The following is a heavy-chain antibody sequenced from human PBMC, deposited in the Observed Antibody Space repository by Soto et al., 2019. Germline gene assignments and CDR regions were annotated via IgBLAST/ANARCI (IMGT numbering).Heavy chain of an antibody. V-gene: IGHV4-31*03. CDR1: GGSICSGGYY. CDR2: IYYSGST. J-gene: IGHJ6*02. CDR3: ARGCGNSYYYYGMDV. D-gene: IGHD2-21*02. Sequence: TLSLTCTVSGGSICSGGYYWSWIRQHPGTGLEWIGYIYYSGSTYYNPSLKSRVTISVDTSKNQFSLKLSSVTAADTAVYYCARGCGNSYYYYGMDVWGQGTTVTVSS.